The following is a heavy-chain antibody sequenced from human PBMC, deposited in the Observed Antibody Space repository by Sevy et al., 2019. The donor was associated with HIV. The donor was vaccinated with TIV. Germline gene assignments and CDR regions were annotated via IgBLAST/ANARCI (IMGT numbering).Heavy chain of an antibody. V-gene: IGHV3-33*01. J-gene: IGHJ3*02. CDR2: IWYDGSNK. Sequence: GGSLRLSCAASGFTFSSYGMHWVRQAPGKGLEWVAVIWYDGSNKYYADSVKGRFTISRDNSKNTLYLQMNSLRAEDTAVYYGARSLIVVVTAIVAWGAFDIWGQGTMVTVSS. D-gene: IGHD2-21*02. CDR3: ARSLIVVVTAIVAWGAFDI. CDR1: GFTFSSYG.